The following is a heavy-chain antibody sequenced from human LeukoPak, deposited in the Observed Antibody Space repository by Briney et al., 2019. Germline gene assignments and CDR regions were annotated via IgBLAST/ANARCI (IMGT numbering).Heavy chain of an antibody. CDR2: ISSSSSYI. J-gene: IGHJ4*02. CDR3: AKVYYDSSGFPDY. Sequence: PGGSLRLSCAASGFTFSSYAMNWVRQAPGKGLEWVSSISSSSSYIYYADSVKGRFTISRDNAKNSLYLQMNSLRAEDTAVYYCAKVYYDSSGFPDYWGQGTLVTVSS. D-gene: IGHD3-22*01. CDR1: GFTFSSYA. V-gene: IGHV3-21*01.